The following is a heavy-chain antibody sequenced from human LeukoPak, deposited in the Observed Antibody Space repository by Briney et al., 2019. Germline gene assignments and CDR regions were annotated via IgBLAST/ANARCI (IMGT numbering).Heavy chain of an antibody. J-gene: IGHJ6*02. CDR2: ISYDGSNK. D-gene: IGHD3-10*01. V-gene: IGHV3-30*18. CDR1: GFTFSSYG. CDR3: AKALWFGEFVAGTVYYYYGMDV. Sequence: PGGSLRLSCAASGFTFSSYGMHWVRQAPGKGLEWVAVISYDGSNKYYADSVKGRFTISRDNSKNTLYLQMNSLRAEDTAVHYCAKALWFGEFVAGTVYYYYGMDVWGQGTTVTVSS.